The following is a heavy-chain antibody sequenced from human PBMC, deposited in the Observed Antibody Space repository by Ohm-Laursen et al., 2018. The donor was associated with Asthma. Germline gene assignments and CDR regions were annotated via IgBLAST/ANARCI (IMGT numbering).Heavy chain of an antibody. J-gene: IGHJ3*02. Sequence: SLRLSCAASGFTFSSYGMHWVRRAPGKGLEWVAVIWYDGSNKYYADSVKGRFTISRDNSKNTLYLQMNSLRAEDTAVYYCASATVGATSFTPYAFDIWGQGTMVTVSS. D-gene: IGHD1-26*01. CDR2: IWYDGSNK. V-gene: IGHV3-33*01. CDR1: GFTFSSYG. CDR3: ASATVGATSFTPYAFDI.